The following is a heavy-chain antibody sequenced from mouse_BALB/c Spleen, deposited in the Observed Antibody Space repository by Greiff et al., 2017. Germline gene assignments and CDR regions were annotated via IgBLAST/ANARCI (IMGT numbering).Heavy chain of an antibody. Sequence: EVQLQQSGAELVKPGASVKLSCTASGFNIKDTYMHWVKQRPEQGLEWIGRIDPANGNTKYDPKFQGKATITADTSSNTAYLQLSSLTSEDTAVYYCARDLYGSSYDAWFAYWAKGLWSLSLQ. CDR3: ARDLYGSSYDAWFAY. V-gene: IGHV14-3*02. D-gene: IGHD1-1*01. CDR2: IDPANGNT. J-gene: IGHJ3*01. CDR1: GFNIKDTY.